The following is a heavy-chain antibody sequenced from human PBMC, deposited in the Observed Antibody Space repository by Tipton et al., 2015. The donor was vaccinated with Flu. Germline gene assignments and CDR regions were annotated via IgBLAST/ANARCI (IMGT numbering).Heavy chain of an antibody. CDR2: INHSGST. Sequence: TLSLTCAVYGGSFSGYYWSWIRQPPGKGLEWIREINHSGSTNYNPSLKSRVTISVDTSKNQFSLKLSSVTAADTAVYYCARRKAAKAAFDIWGQGTMVTVSS. CDR1: GGSFSGYY. D-gene: IGHD2-15*01. J-gene: IGHJ3*02. V-gene: IGHV4-34*01. CDR3: ARRKAAKAAFDI.